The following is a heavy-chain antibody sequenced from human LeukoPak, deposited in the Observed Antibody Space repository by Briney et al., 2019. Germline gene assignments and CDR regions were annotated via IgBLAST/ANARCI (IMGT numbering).Heavy chain of an antibody. CDR1: GFTFSSYA. CDR2: ISYDGSNK. Sequence: GRSLRLSCAASGFTFSSYAMHWVRQAPGKGLEWVAVISYDGSNKYYADSVKGRFTISRDNAKNSLYLQMNSVRAEDTAVYYCAREGTFGDYRASGDHWGQGAPVTVSS. D-gene: IGHD2-21*02. J-gene: IGHJ4*02. V-gene: IGHV3-30*04. CDR3: AREGTFGDYRASGDH.